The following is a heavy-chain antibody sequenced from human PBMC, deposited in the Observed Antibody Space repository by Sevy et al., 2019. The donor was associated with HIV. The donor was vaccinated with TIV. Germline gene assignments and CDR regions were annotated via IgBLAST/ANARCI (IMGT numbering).Heavy chain of an antibody. J-gene: IGHJ3*02. Sequence: GESLKISCKGSGYIFKNYWIGWVRQVPGKGLEWMGIFYPGNSDVRYSPSFQGHVTMSADKSLSAAYLQWRRLKASDTAMYFCARGLYYYDSSGYSDAFDIWGQGTMVTVSS. CDR3: ARGLYYYDSSGYSDAFDI. CDR2: FYPGNSDV. D-gene: IGHD3-22*01. CDR1: GYIFKNYW. V-gene: IGHV5-51*01.